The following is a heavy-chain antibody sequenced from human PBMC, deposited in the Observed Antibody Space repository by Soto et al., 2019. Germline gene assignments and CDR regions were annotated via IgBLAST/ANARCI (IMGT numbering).Heavy chain of an antibody. J-gene: IGHJ6*02. V-gene: IGHV3-23*01. Sequence: GGSLRHSCAPSGFTFHTYDMNRVRQAPGKGLEWVSCISPTGRNTYYAASVEGRFTISRDNSKNTLYLQMDSLRVEDTAVYYCANRPRYHNMDVWGQGTTVTASS. CDR1: GFTFHTYD. CDR2: ISPTGRNT. CDR3: ANRPRYHNMDV. D-gene: IGHD1-26*01.